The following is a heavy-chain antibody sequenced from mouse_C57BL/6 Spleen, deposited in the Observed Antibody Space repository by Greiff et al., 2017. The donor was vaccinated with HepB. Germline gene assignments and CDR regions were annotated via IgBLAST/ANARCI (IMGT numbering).Heavy chain of an antibody. V-gene: IGHV5-4*01. CDR3: ARDAGYYWYFDV. D-gene: IGHD2-2*01. CDR1: GFTFSSYA. J-gene: IGHJ1*03. Sequence: EVHLVESGGGLVKPGGSLKLSCAASGFTFSSYAMSWVRQTPEKRLEWVATISDGGSYTYYPDNVKGRFTISRDNAKNNLYLQMSHLKSEDTAMYYCARDAGYYWYFDVWGTGTTVTVSS. CDR2: ISDGGSYT.